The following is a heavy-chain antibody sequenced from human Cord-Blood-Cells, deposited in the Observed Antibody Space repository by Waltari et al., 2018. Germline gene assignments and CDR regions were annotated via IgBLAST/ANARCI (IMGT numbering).Heavy chain of an antibody. CDR1: GFTFSSYS. D-gene: IGHD1-1*01. V-gene: IGHV3-21*01. J-gene: IGHJ3*02. CDR2: ISSSSSYI. CDR3: AREVRWNDDTDDAFDI. Sequence: EVQLVESGGGLVKPGGSLRLSCAASGFTFSSYSLNWVRQAPGKGLEWVSSISSSSSYIYYADSVKGRFTISRDNAKNSLYLQMNSLRAEDTAVYYCAREVRWNDDTDDAFDIWGQGTMVTVSS.